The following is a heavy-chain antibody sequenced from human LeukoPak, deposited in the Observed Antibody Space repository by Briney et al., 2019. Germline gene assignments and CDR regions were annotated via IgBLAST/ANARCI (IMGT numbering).Heavy chain of an antibody. CDR1: GFTVNYW. V-gene: IGHV3-7*01. CDR3: AKGDLEN. CDR2: MTHDRSDE. Sequence: GGSLRLSCAASGFTVNYWMSWARQAPGKGLEWVATMTHDRSDEYYLDSVKGRFTISRDSAKNSIYLQMNSLRVGDTSTYYCAKGDLENWGQGTLVTVSS. J-gene: IGHJ4*02.